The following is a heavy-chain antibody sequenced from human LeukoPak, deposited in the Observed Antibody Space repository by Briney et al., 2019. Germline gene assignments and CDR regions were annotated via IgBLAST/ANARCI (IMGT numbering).Heavy chain of an antibody. CDR2: ISYDGSNK. CDR1: GFAFSAYG. Sequence: PGGSLRLSCAASGFAFSAYGMHWVRQAPGKGLEWVAVISYDGSNKYYADSVKGRFTISRDNSKNTLYLQMNSLRAEDTAVYYCASLPEGYGMAFDYWGQGTLVTVSS. CDR3: ASLPEGYGMAFDY. J-gene: IGHJ4*02. D-gene: IGHD5-18*01. V-gene: IGHV3-30*19.